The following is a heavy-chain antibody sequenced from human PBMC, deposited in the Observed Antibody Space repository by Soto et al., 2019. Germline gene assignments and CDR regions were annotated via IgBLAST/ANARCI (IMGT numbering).Heavy chain of an antibody. V-gene: IGHV3-30*18. J-gene: IGHJ4*02. D-gene: IGHD2-15*01. Sequence: QVQLVESGGGVVQPGRSLRLSCAASGFTFSSYGMHWVRQAPGKGLEWVAVISYDGSNKYYADSVKGRFTISRDNSKNTLYLQMNSLRAEDTAVYYCAKERDIVVVVAPLYYWGQGTLVTVSS. CDR1: GFTFSSYG. CDR2: ISYDGSNK. CDR3: AKERDIVVVVAPLYY.